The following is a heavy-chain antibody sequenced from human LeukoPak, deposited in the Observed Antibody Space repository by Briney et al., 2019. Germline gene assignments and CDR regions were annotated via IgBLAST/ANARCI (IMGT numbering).Heavy chain of an antibody. CDR3: AKVRGSGWTYYFDY. Sequence: GGSLRLSCAASGFTFSSYGMHWVRQAPGKGLEWVAVISYDGSNKYYADSVKGRFTISRDNSKNTLYLQMNSLRAEDAAVYYCAKVRGSGWTYYFDYWGQGTLVTVSS. V-gene: IGHV3-30*18. D-gene: IGHD6-19*01. CDR2: ISYDGSNK. CDR1: GFTFSSYG. J-gene: IGHJ4*02.